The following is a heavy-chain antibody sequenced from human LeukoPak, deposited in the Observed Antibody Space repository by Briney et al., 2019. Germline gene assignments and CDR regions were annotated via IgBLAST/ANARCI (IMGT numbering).Heavy chain of an antibody. CDR2: IYYSGST. J-gene: IGHJ6*02. V-gene: IGHV4-30-4*01. CDR3: ARDNCGGDCQAPYGMDV. D-gene: IGHD2-21*02. CDR1: GGSISSGDYY. Sequence: ASETLSLTCTVSGGSISSGDYYWSWIRQPPGKGLEWIGYIYYSGSTYYNPSLKSRVTISVDTSKNQFSLKLSSVTAADTAVYYCARDNCGGDCQAPYGMDVWGQGTTVTVSS.